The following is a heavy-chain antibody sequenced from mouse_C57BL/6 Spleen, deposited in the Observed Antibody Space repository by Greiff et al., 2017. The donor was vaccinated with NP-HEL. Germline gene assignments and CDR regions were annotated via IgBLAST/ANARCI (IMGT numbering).Heavy chain of an antibody. Sequence: QVQLQQPGAELVKPGASVKLSCKASGYTFTSYWMQWVKQRPGQGLEWIGEIDPSDSYTNYNQKFKGKATLTVDTSSSTAYMQLSSLTSEDSAVYYCARELIRNAMDYWGQGTSVTVSS. CDR1: GYTFTSYW. D-gene: IGHD2-12*01. J-gene: IGHJ4*01. CDR3: ARELIRNAMDY. CDR2: IDPSDSYT. V-gene: IGHV1-50*01.